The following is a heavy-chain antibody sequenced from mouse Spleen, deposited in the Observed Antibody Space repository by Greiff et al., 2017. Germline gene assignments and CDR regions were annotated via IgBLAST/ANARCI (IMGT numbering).Heavy chain of an antibody. V-gene: IGHV5-9*04. CDR2: ISSGGGNT. D-gene: IGHD2-14*01. CDR3: ARYRDYFDY. CDR1: GFTFSSYA. Sequence: DVKLVESGGGLVKLGGSLKLSCAASGFTFSSYAMSWVRQTPEKRLEWVATISSGGGNTYYPDSVKGRFTISRDNAKNTLYLQMSSLKSEDTAMYYCARYRDYFDYWGQGTTLTVSS. J-gene: IGHJ2*01.